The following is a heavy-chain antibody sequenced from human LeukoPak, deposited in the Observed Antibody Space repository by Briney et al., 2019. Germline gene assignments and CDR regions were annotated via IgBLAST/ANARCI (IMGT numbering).Heavy chain of an antibody. CDR1: GYMFTGHH. J-gene: IGHJ6*04. CDR3: AREGYDILTGLPGFAGGLDV. CDR2: INPNSGGT. Sequence: GASVKVSCKASGYMFTGHHINWVRQAPGQGLEWMGWINPNSGGTNFAQKFQGRVTMTRDTSISTAYMELSRLRSDDTAIYYCAREGYDILTGLPGFAGGLDVWGKGTTVSVSS. D-gene: IGHD3-9*01. V-gene: IGHV1-2*02.